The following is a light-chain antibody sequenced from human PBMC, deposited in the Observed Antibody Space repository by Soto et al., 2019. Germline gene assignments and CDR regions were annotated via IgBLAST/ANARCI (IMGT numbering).Light chain of an antibody. CDR3: QQSYNAPLT. V-gene: IGKV1-39*01. J-gene: IGKJ4*01. CDR2: AAS. CDR1: QSITSY. Sequence: IQMTQSPSSLSASVGDRATITCRASQSITSYLNWYQQKPGKAPKLLIYAASSLQSGVPSRFSGSGSGTDFTLNISSLQPEDFATYYRQQSYNAPLTFGGGTKVESK.